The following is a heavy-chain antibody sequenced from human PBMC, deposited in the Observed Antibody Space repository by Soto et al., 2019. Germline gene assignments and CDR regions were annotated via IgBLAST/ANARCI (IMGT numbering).Heavy chain of an antibody. V-gene: IGHV4-31*03. CDR1: GESITSGANY. D-gene: IGHD3-10*01. Sequence: QVKLQESGPGLVKPSQTLSLTCTVSGESITSGANYWSWIRQLPGKGPEWIGFISYSGNTNYNPSLRTRVTISVDTSKSQFSVKLKSVTAADTAVYYGASLVPSWHQFDYWVQGALVTVSS. CDR3: ASLVPSWHQFDY. CDR2: ISYSGNT. J-gene: IGHJ4*02.